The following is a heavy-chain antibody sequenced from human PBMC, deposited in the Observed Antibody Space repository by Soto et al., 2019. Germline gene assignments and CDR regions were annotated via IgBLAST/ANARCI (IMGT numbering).Heavy chain of an antibody. V-gene: IGHV1-18*01. CDR1: GYTFTKYG. CDR2: ISGSSGNA. Sequence: QVQVVQSGAEVKKPGAAVKVSCKTSGYTFTKYGVGWVRQAPGQGLEWMGWISGSSGNANYAEKVQGRSTLTTDTSTSTAYIELRSLRSDDTAVYYCAREMAGLGGESDYWGQGTLVTVSS. D-gene: IGHD3-16*01. CDR3: AREMAGLGGESDY. J-gene: IGHJ4*02.